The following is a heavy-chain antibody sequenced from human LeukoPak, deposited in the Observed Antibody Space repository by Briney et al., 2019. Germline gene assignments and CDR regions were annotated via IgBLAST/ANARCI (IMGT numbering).Heavy chain of an antibody. CDR3: VRDLSPVSDRNVWYDALDI. V-gene: IGHV3-7*01. D-gene: IGHD1-1*01. CDR1: GFSFTSSL. J-gene: IGHJ3*02. Sequence: GGSLRLSCVASGFSFTSSLMTWFRQAPVKGLEWWANIAGDESQKRYMDSVKGRFTISRDNAKNSLYLQLNSLRAEDTAIYYCVRDLSPVSDRNVWYDALDIWGQGTMVTVSS. CDR2: IAGDESQK.